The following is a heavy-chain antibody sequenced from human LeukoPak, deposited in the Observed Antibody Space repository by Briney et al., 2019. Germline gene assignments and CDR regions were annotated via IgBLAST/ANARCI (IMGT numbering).Heavy chain of an antibody. CDR3: ARESVSHSSGSYYFDY. CDR1: GYTFTSYG. J-gene: IGHJ4*02. D-gene: IGHD6-19*01. CDR2: ISAYNGNT. Sequence: ASVKVSCKASGYTFTSYGISGVRQAPGQGLDWMGWISAYNGNTNYAQKLQGRVTMTTDTSTSTAYMELRSLRSDDTAVYYCARESVSHSSGSYYFDYWGQGTLVTVSS. V-gene: IGHV1-18*01.